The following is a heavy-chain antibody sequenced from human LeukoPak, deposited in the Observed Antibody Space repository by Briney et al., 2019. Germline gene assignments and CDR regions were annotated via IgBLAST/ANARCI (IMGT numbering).Heavy chain of an antibody. J-gene: IGHJ4*02. V-gene: IGHV4-59*12. CDR2: TYYSENT. CDR3: ARLNGGATTGLFDY. CDR1: GASISSYY. D-gene: IGHD1-26*01. Sequence: SETLSLTCTVCGASISSYYWSWIRQHPGKGLEWIGYTYYSENTNYNPSLKSRVTISGDTSKNQFSLKLSSVTAADTAVYFCARLNGGATTGLFDYWGQGALVTVSS.